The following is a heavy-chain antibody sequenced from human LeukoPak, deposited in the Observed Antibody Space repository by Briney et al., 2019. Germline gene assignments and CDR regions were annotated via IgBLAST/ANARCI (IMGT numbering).Heavy chain of an antibody. Sequence: GGSLRLSCAVSGITLSNYGMSWVRQAPGKGLESVAGISESGGRTKYADSVKGRFTISRDNPKNTLFLQMNSLRAGDTAVYFCAKRGVVIRVILVGFHKEAYYFDSCGQGALVTVSS. CDR2: ISESGGRT. J-gene: IGHJ4*02. CDR3: AKRGVVIRVILVGFHKEAYYFDS. CDR1: GITLSNYG. D-gene: IGHD3-22*01. V-gene: IGHV3-23*01.